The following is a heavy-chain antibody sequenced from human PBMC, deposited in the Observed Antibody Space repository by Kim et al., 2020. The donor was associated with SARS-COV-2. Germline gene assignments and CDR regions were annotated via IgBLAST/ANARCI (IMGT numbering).Heavy chain of an antibody. J-gene: IGHJ5*02. CDR3: ARGLGPSGRYGNWFDP. CDR2: MSPNSGKT. D-gene: IGHD1-26*01. V-gene: IGHV1-8*01. CDR1: GYTFTNFD. Sequence: ASVKVSCKASGYTFTNFDINWVRQAAGQGLEWMGWMSPNSGKTAYVQKFQGRVTMTRDTSINTAYMELSSLRSDDTAVYYCARGLGPSGRYGNWFDPCGQ.